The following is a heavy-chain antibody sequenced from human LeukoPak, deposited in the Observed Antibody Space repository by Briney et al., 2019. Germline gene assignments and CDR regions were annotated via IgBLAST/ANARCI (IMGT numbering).Heavy chain of an antibody. CDR3: ARGPGCSSGWYVSY. CDR1: GGSVSSGSYY. CDR2: IYYSGST. D-gene: IGHD6-19*01. J-gene: IGHJ4*02. V-gene: IGHV4-61*01. Sequence: PSETLSLTCTVSGGSVSSGSYYWSWIRQPPGKGLEWIGYIYYSGSTNYNPSLKSRVTISVDTSKNQFSLKLSFVSAADTAVYYCARGPGCSSGWYVSYWGQGTLVTVSS.